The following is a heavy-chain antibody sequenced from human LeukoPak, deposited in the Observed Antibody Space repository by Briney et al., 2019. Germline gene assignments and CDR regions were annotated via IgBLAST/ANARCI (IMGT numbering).Heavy chain of an antibody. Sequence: SETLSLICTVSGGTISSYYWNWIRQPPGKGLEWIGYISYSGSTNYNPSLKSRVTISAHTSNNQASLTLSSVTAADPAGYYWAGLRYYSSVYYPTWFDPWGQGTLVTVSS. CDR3: AGLRYYSSVYYPTWFDP. J-gene: IGHJ5*02. V-gene: IGHV4-59*08. D-gene: IGHD3-22*01. CDR2: ISYSGST. CDR1: GGTISSYY.